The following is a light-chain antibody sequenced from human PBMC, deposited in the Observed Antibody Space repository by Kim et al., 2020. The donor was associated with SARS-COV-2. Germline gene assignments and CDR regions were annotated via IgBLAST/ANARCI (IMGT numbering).Light chain of an antibody. Sequence: VTISCTGSSSNIGAGYDVHWYQQLPGTAPKLLIYGNSNRPSGVPDRFSGSKSGTSASLAITGLQAEDEADYYCQSYDSSLSGSRVFGGGTQLT. CDR1: SSNIGAGYD. V-gene: IGLV1-40*01. CDR3: QSYDSSLSGSRV. CDR2: GNS. J-gene: IGLJ2*01.